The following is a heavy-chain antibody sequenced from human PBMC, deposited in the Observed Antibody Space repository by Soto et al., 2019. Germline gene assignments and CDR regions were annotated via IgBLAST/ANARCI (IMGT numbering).Heavy chain of an antibody. CDR2: ISYDGSNK. D-gene: IGHD3-9*01. V-gene: IGHV3-30*18. J-gene: IGHJ6*02. Sequence: PGGSLRLSCAASGFTFSSYGMHWVRQAPGKGLEWVAVISYDGSNKYYADSVKGRFTISRDNSKNTLYLQMNSLRAEDTAVYYCAKDWRVYFDWSPISKYYGMDVWGQGTTVTVSS. CDR3: AKDWRVYFDWSPISKYYGMDV. CDR1: GFTFSSYG.